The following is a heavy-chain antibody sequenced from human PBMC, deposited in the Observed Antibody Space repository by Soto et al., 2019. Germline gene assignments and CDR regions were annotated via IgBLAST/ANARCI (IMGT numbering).Heavy chain of an antibody. CDR3: ARGPGVAARYYGMDV. CDR1: GFTFSSYA. J-gene: IGHJ6*02. V-gene: IGHV3-30-3*01. CDR2: ISYDGSNK. D-gene: IGHD3-10*01. Sequence: GSLRLSCAASGFTFSSYAMHWVRQAPGKGLEWVAVISYDGSNKYYADSVKGRFTISRDNSKNTLYLQMNSLRAEDTAVYYCARGPGVAARYYGMDVWGQGTTVTVSS.